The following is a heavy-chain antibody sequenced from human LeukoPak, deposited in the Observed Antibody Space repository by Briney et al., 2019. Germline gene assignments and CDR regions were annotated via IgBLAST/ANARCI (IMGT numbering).Heavy chain of an antibody. D-gene: IGHD2-21*02. CDR1: GFTFSSNG. Sequence: PGRSLRLSCAASGFTFSSNGMHWVRQAPGKGLEWVAVISYDGRNKYYVDSVKGRFTISRDNSKNTLNLQMNRLRPEDTAVYYCARGTVTAPDYWGQGTLVTVSS. CDR2: ISYDGRNK. J-gene: IGHJ4*02. V-gene: IGHV3-30*03. CDR3: ARGTVTAPDY.